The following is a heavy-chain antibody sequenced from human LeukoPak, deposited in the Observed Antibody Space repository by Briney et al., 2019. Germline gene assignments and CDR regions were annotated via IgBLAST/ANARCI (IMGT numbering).Heavy chain of an antibody. D-gene: IGHD6-19*01. J-gene: IGHJ4*02. Sequence: ASVKVSCKASGGTFSNCAISWVRQAPGQGLEWMGGIIPIFGTANYAQKFQGRVTITADESTSTAYMELSSLRSDDTAVYYCARTPSSGWTTFDYWGQATLVTVSS. CDR1: GGTFSNCA. V-gene: IGHV1-69*01. CDR2: IIPIFGTA. CDR3: ARTPSSGWTTFDY.